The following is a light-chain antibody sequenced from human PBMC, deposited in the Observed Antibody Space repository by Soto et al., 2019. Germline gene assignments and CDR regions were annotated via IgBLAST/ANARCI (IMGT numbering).Light chain of an antibody. CDR2: GAS. CDR1: QSVSSSD. Sequence: EIVLTRSPGTLSLSPGERATLSCRARQSVSSSDLAWYQQKPGQAPRLLIYGASSRATGIPDRFSGSGSGTDFTLTISRLEPEDFAVYYCQQFGRSSWTFGQGTKVDIK. V-gene: IGKV3-20*01. J-gene: IGKJ1*01. CDR3: QQFGRSSWT.